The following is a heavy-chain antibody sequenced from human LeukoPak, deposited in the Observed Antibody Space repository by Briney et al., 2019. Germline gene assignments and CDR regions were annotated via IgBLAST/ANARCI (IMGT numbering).Heavy chain of an antibody. Sequence: GGSLRLSCAASGFTFSSYGMHWVRQAPGKGLEWVAVISYDGSNKYYADSVKGRFTISRDNSKNTLYLQMGSLRAEDMAVYYCATYGGNSDYWGQGTLVTVSS. CDR2: ISYDGSNK. CDR1: GFTFSSYG. V-gene: IGHV3-30*03. D-gene: IGHD4-23*01. CDR3: ATYGGNSDY. J-gene: IGHJ4*02.